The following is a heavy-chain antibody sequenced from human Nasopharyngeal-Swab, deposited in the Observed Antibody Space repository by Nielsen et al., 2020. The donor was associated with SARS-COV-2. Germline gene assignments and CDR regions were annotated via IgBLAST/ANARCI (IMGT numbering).Heavy chain of an antibody. CDR3: ARATLPSGAYYMDV. CDR2: ISPDGGGA. Sequence: GGSLRLSCAASGFTFSSYSMHWVRQAPGGELEYVAAISPDGGGAYYGRSVKGRFTISRDNSKNTVDLQMGTLSSEDMAVYYCARATLPSGAYYMDVWGKVTTVTVSS. D-gene: IGHD6-25*01. V-gene: IGHV3-64*01. J-gene: IGHJ6*03. CDR1: GFTFSSYS.